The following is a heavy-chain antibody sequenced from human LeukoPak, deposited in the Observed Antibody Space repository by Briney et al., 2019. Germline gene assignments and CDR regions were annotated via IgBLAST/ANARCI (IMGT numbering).Heavy chain of an antibody. J-gene: IGHJ6*04. CDR3: AELGITMIGGV. CDR1: GFAVSIKY. CDR2: IDSARST. Sequence: GGSLRLSCAASGFAVSIKYMGWVRQTPGKGLEWVSVIDSARSTYYADSVKGRFTISRDNAKDSLYLQMNSLRAEDTAVYSCAELGITMIGGVWGKGTTVTISS. D-gene: IGHD3-10*02. V-gene: IGHV3-53*01.